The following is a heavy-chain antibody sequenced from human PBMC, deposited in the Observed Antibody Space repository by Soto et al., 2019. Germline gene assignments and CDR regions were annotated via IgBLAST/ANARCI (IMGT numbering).Heavy chain of an antibody. J-gene: IGHJ4*02. V-gene: IGHV4-59*01. CDR3: ARGWRYYDRSGYFSYFDY. CDR1: GGSISSYY. D-gene: IGHD3-22*01. Sequence: SETLSLTCTVSGGSISSYYWSWIRQPPGKGLEWIGYIYYSGSTNYNPSLKSRVTISVDTSKNQFSLKLSSVTAADTAVYYCARGWRYYDRSGYFSYFDYWGQGTLVTVSS. CDR2: IYYSGST.